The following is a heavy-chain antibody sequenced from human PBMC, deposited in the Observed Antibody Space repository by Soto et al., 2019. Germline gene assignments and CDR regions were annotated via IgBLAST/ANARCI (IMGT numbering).Heavy chain of an antibody. CDR2: IYSDGST. CDR1: GFTVSGNY. J-gene: IGHJ4*02. Sequence: EVQLVESGGGLVQPGVSLRLSCAASGFTVSGNYMNWVRQAPGKGLEWVSVIYSDGSTYYADSVKGRFTISSDSSKNRLYLQMNRLRAGDTAVYYCARGGGAAAAYWGPGTLVTVSS. CDR3: ARGGGAAAAY. V-gene: IGHV3-66*01. D-gene: IGHD6-13*01.